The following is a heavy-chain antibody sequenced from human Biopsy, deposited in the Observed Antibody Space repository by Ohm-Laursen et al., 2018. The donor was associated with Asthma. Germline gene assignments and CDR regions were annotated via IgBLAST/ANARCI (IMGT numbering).Heavy chain of an antibody. Sequence: AASVKVSCKASGYTFNSAGITWVRQALGQGLEWMGWISVYNGNTKVAQKLQDRVTMITDTSTSTAYMELRSLRSDDTAVYFCARAVDYSHYYGIDVWGQGTTVTVS. CDR3: ARAVDYSHYYGIDV. CDR1: GYTFNSAG. V-gene: IGHV1-18*01. CDR2: ISVYNGNT. D-gene: IGHD3-10*01. J-gene: IGHJ6*02.